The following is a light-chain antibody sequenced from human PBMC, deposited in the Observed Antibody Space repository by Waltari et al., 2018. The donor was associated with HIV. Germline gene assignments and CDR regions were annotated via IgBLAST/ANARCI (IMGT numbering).Light chain of an antibody. CDR1: QNIGTS. V-gene: IGKV1-5*03. J-gene: IGKJ2*01. CDR3: QQYETYYT. CDR2: QAS. Sequence: DIRLTQTPSTLSAAVRDTVTITCRASQNIGTSLAWYQQKPGNAPTRLIYQASTLQNGVSSRFSGSGSGTEFTLTITSLQRDDFASYFCQQYETYYTFGQGSRLE.